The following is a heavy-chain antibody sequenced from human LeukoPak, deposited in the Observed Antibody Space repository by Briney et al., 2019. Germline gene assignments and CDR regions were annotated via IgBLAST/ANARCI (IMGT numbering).Heavy chain of an antibody. CDR1: GYTFTSYG. D-gene: IGHD1-1*01. Sequence: ASVTVSCKASGYTFTSYGISWVRQAPGQGLEWMGWISAYNGNTNYAQKLQGRVTMTTDTSTSTAYMELRSLRSDDTAVYYCARSETATGWDYYYYGMDVWGQGTTVTVSS. CDR3: ARSETATGWDYYYYGMDV. CDR2: ISAYNGNT. J-gene: IGHJ6*02. V-gene: IGHV1-18*01.